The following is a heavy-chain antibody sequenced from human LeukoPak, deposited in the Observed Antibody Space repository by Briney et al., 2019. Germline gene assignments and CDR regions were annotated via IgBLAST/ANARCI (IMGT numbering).Heavy chain of an antibody. D-gene: IGHD1-14*01. V-gene: IGHV6-1*01. CDR1: GDSVSSNSAA. J-gene: IGHJ2*01. CDR3: VHHSFDL. CDR2: TYYRSKWYN. Sequence: SQTLSLTCAISGDSVSSNSAAWNWIRQSPSRGLECLVRTYYRSKWYNHYAVSMKGRIIINPDTSKNQFSVQLNSVTPEDTAVSYCVHHSFDLWGRGTLVTVSS.